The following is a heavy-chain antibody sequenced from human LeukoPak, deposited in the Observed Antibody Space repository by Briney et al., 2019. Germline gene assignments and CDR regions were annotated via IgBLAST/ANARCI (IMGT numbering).Heavy chain of an antibody. Sequence: GSSVKVSCEASGGTFKTHGISWVRQAPRQGLECMGGIVPIFGTTNYAPKFQNRVTITADKTTSTAYMELTSLRSEDTAVYYCAREPRSDIVSGYNPDWYLDLWGRGTLVTVSS. J-gene: IGHJ2*01. D-gene: IGHD3-9*01. CDR2: IVPIFGTT. CDR1: GGTFKTHG. V-gene: IGHV1-69*06. CDR3: AREPRSDIVSGYNPDWYLDL.